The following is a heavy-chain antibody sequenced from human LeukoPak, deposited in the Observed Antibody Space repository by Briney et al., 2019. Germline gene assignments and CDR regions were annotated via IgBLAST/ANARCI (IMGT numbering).Heavy chain of an antibody. CDR2: ISYDGSNK. Sequence: PGGSLRLSCAASGFTFSSYAMHWVRQAPGEGLEWVAVISYDGSNKYYADSVKGRFTISRDNSKNTLYLQMNSLRAEDTAVYYCARDFMGIAVAGTGITFDYWGQGTLVTVSS. V-gene: IGHV3-30*04. CDR3: ARDFMGIAVAGTGITFDY. CDR1: GFTFSSYA. J-gene: IGHJ4*02. D-gene: IGHD6-19*01.